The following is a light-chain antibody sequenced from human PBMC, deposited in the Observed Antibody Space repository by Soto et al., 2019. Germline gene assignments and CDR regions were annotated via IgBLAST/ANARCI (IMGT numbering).Light chain of an antibody. CDR3: QQTHSAPRT. V-gene: IGKV3-15*01. CDR1: QTVNNN. CDR2: GAS. J-gene: IGKJ1*01. Sequence: VMTQAPATLSVSPGEGATLSCRASQTVNNNVAWYQLKDGQVPRLLIYGASTRATDIPARFSGSGSGTEFTLTISSLQSEDFATYYCQQTHSAPRTFGQGTRVEIK.